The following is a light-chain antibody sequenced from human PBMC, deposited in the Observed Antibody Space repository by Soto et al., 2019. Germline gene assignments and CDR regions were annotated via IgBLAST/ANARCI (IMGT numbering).Light chain of an antibody. CDR3: ASWDDSLNGVV. J-gene: IGLJ2*01. Sequence: QTVVTQPPSASGTPGQRVTISCSGSSSNIGSNTVNWYQQLPGTAPKLLIYSHNQRPSGVPDRFSGSKSGTSASLAISGLQSEDEAVYYCASWDDSLNGVVFGGGTKLTVL. V-gene: IGLV1-44*01. CDR1: SSNIGSNT. CDR2: SHN.